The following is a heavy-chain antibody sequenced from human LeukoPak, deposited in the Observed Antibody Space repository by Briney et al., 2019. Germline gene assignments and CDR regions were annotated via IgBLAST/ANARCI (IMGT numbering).Heavy chain of an antibody. J-gene: IGHJ4*02. Sequence: PGGSLRLSCAASGFTFSSYSMNWVRQAPGKGLEWLSYISSSSGTIYYADSVKGRFTISRDNSKNALYLQMDSLRAEDTAVYYCAKDQLGTWCVDYWGQGTLVTVSS. CDR3: AKDQLGTWCVDY. CDR1: GFTFSSYS. V-gene: IGHV3-48*01. CDR2: ISSSSGTI. D-gene: IGHD6-13*01.